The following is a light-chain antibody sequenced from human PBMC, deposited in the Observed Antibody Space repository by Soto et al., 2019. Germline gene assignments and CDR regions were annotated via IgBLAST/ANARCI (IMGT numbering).Light chain of an antibody. CDR1: SSDVGGYNY. CDR3: SSYTRSSTYV. V-gene: IGLV2-14*01. CDR2: EVS. Sequence: QSALTQPASVSGSPGQSITISCTGTSSDVGGYNYVSWFQQHPGKAPKLMIYEVSNRPSGVSNRFSGSKSGNTASLTISGLQAEDEADCYCSSYTRSSTYVFGTGTKLTV. J-gene: IGLJ1*01.